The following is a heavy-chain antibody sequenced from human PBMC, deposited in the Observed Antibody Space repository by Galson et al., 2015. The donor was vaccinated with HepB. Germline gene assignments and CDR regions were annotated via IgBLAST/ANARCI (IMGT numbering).Heavy chain of an antibody. D-gene: IGHD3-16*01. Sequence: PALVKPTQTLTLTCTFSGFSLSTDGVRVGWIRQSPGKALEWVARIDWDDDKFYRTSLKTWLTISKDTSKNQVVLTMTNMDPVDTVTDYCTRIRALGDLFEAWGQGTMVTVSS. CDR3: TRIRALGDLFEA. J-gene: IGHJ3*01. V-gene: IGHV2-70*04. CDR2: IDWDDDK. CDR1: GFSLSTDGVR.